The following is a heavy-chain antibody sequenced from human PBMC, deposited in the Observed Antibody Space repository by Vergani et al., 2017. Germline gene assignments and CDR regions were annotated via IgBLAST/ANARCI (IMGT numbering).Heavy chain of an antibody. V-gene: IGHV4-34*01. CDR3: ARRAERWETLLRDDFDV. D-gene: IGHD1-26*01. Sequence: QVQFQQWGPGLLKPSETLSLTCAVYGGFLSGYYWSWIRLAPGKGLEWIGEINHSGTINYNPTLKSPFNVSIDTSRDHFSLKLRSVSAADTAVYFCARRAERWETLLRDDFDVWGQGTFVTVSP. CDR2: INHSGTI. J-gene: IGHJ3*01. CDR1: GGFLSGYY.